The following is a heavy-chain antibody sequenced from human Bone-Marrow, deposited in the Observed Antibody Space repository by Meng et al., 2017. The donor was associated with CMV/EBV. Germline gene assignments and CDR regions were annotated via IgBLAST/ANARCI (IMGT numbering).Heavy chain of an antibody. CDR1: GYSFTTYG. CDR3: AREGVVPAAKGAEYYYYYYGMDV. J-gene: IGHJ6*02. CDR2: FNTYTGNP. Sequence: ASVKVSCKASGYSFTTYGMNWVPQAPGQGLEWMGWFNTYTGNPTYAQGFTGRFVFSMDTSASTAYLQISSLKAEDTAVYYCAREGVVPAAKGAEYYYYYYGMDVWGQGTTVTVSS. D-gene: IGHD2-2*01. V-gene: IGHV7-81*01.